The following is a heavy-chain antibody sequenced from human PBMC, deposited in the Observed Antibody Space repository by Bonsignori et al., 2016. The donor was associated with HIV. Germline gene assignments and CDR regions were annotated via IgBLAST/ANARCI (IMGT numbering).Heavy chain of an antibody. CDR3: ARGREALWGPLDH. CDR2: ISSSGSYI. D-gene: IGHD3-16*01. V-gene: IGHV3-21*06. J-gene: IGHJ4*02. Sequence: WIRQPPGKGLEWVSCISSSGSYIYYADSVKGRFTISRDNAKNSLDLQMNSLRAEDTAVYYCARGREALWGPLDHWGQGVLVTVSS.